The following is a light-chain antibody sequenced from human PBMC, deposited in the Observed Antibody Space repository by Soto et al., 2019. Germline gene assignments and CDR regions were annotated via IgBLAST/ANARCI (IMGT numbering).Light chain of an antibody. CDR1: QSINNNY. CDR2: GAS. J-gene: IGKJ1*01. CDR3: QQYGGSPRT. Sequence: EIVLTQSPGTLSLSPGERATLSCRASQSINNNYLAWYQQKPGQAPRLLIYGASSRATGIPDRFSGSGSGTEFTLTISRLEPEDFAVFYCQQYGGSPRTFGQGTRVEIK. V-gene: IGKV3-20*01.